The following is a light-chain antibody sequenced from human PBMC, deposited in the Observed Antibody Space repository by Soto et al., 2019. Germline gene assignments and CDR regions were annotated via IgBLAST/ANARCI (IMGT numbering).Light chain of an antibody. CDR2: DAS. J-gene: IGKJ3*01. V-gene: IGKV1-5*01. CDR1: QSISEW. CDR3: QQYSRYPFT. Sequence: DIQMTQSPSTLSASIGDRVTITWRASQSISEWLTWYQQKPGRAPKLLIYDASSLESGVPSRFSGSGSETEFTLNISRLQPDDFATYYCQQYSRYPFTFGPGTKVDVK.